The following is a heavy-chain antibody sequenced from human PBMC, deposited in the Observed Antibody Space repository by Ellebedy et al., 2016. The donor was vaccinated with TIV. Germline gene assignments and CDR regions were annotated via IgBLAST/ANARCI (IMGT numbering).Heavy chain of an antibody. CDR3: ARASAVAGTWGHFDY. CDR1: GFTFSDYY. D-gene: IGHD6-19*01. J-gene: IGHJ4*02. Sequence: GESLKISXAASGFTFSDYYMSWIRQAPGKGLEWVSYISSSSSYTNYADSVKGRFTISRDNAKNSLYLQMNSLRAEDTAVYYCARASAVAGTWGHFDYWGQGTLVTVSS. CDR2: ISSSSSYT. V-gene: IGHV3-11*06.